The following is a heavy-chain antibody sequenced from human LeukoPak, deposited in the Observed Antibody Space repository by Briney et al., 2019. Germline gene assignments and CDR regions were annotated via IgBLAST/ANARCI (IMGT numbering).Heavy chain of an antibody. CDR1: GFTFSSYG. Sequence: GGSLRLSCAASGFTFSSYGMHWVRQAPGKGLEWVAVISYDGNNKYYADSVKGRFTISRDNSKNTLYLQMNSLRAEDTAVYYCARDIYGDYDSSGYCAYWGQGTLVTVSS. J-gene: IGHJ4*02. CDR2: ISYDGNNK. CDR3: ARDIYGDYDSSGYCAY. D-gene: IGHD3-22*01. V-gene: IGHV3-30*19.